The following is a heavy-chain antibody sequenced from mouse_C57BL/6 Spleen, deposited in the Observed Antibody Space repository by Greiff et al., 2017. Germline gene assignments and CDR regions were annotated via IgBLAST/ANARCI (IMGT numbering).Heavy chain of an antibody. J-gene: IGHJ1*03. CDR3: ARWDYSNTGYFDV. CDR2: INPNNGGT. V-gene: IGHV1-18*01. Sequence: EVQLKESGPELVKPGASVKIPCKASGYTFTDYNMDWVKQSHGKSLEWIGDINPNNGGTIYNQKFKGKATLTVDKSSSTAYMELRSLTSEDTAVYYCARWDYSNTGYFDVWGTGTTVTVSS. D-gene: IGHD2-5*01. CDR1: GYTFTDYN.